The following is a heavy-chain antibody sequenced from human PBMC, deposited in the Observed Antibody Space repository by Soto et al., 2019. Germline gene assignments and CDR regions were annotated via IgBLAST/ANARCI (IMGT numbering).Heavy chain of an antibody. V-gene: IGHV1-18*04. Sequence: QVQLVQSGVEVKKPGASVKVSCKASGYTFISHGISWVRQAPGQGLEWMGWISGKNGNTNYAQKLQGRVTLTTDTSTSTAYMELRSLRSDDTAVYYXXXXXXXIVVVPDYGMDVWGQGTTVTVSS. J-gene: IGHJ6*02. CDR2: ISGKNGNT. D-gene: IGHD2-15*01. CDR1: GYTFISHG. CDR3: XXXXXXIVVVPDYGMDV.